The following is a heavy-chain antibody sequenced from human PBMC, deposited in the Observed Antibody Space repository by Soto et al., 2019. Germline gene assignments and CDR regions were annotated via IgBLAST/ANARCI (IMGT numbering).Heavy chain of an antibody. CDR2: TSPDENIK. V-gene: IGHV3-30-3*01. CDR3: ASDPVPGAPDYFDY. J-gene: IGHJ4*02. CDR1: GFTFSTYI. Sequence: QVQLVESGGGVVQPGRSLRLSCGASGFTFSTYILHWVRQAPGKGLEWVAVTSPDENIKIYADSVKGRFTISRDNSRSTLYLQMNSLRPEDTAVYYCASDPVPGAPDYFDYWGQGTLVTVSS. D-gene: IGHD2-2*01.